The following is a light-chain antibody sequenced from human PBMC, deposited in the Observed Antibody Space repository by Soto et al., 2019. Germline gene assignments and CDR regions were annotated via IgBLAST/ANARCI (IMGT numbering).Light chain of an antibody. Sequence: EIVLTQSPGTLSLSPGERATLSCRASQSVSGTYLAWYQHRSGQAPRLLIYGASNRATGIPDRFSGYGSGTDFTLDVSRLEPEDSAVYYCQQFVMSPPGYTFGQGTKLEIK. CDR3: QQFVMSPPGYT. V-gene: IGKV3-20*01. J-gene: IGKJ2*01. CDR2: GAS. CDR1: QSVSGTY.